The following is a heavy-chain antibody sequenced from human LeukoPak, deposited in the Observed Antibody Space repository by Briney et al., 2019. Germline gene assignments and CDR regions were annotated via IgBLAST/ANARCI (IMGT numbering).Heavy chain of an antibody. CDR3: ARVTVGTATKRYFDY. CDR2: IISTGTA. Sequence: SETLSLTCTVSGVAISSHYWSWIRQPPGKGPEWLGFIISTGTANYNPSLKGRVTLSIDTPKDQFSLRLRSVTAADTAVYYCARVTVGTATKRYFDYWGQGARVTVSS. J-gene: IGHJ4*02. D-gene: IGHD2-21*02. CDR1: GVAISSHY. V-gene: IGHV4-59*11.